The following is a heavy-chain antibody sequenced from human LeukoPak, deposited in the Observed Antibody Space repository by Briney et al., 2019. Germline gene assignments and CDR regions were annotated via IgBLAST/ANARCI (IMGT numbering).Heavy chain of an antibody. CDR2: IYYSGST. CDR1: GGSISGYY. D-gene: IGHD6-6*01. J-gene: IGHJ4*02. CDR3: ARYREQLVSFDY. Sequence: SETLSLTCTVSGGSISGYYWSWIRQPPGKGLEWIGYIYYSGSTNYNPSLKSRVTISVDTSKNQFSLKLSSVTAADTAVYYCARYREQLVSFDYWGQGTLVTVSS. V-gene: IGHV4-59*01.